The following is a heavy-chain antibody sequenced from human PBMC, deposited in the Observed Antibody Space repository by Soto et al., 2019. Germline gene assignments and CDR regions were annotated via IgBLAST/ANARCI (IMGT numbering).Heavy chain of an antibody. J-gene: IGHJ5*01. CDR1: GDSVSTNSAT. CDR3: ARLIGNSWLDS. CDR2: TYYRSKWFN. Sequence: SQTLSLTFAISGDSVSTNSATWYWIRQSPSRGLEWLGRTYYRSKWFNDYAVSVKGRISINPDTSNNQFSLQLNSVTPDDTAVYYCARLIGNSWLDSWGQGTLVTVSS. D-gene: IGHD2-8*01. V-gene: IGHV6-1*01.